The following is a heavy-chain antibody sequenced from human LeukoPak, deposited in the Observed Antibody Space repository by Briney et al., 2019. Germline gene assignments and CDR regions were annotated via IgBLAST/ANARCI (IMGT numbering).Heavy chain of an antibody. D-gene: IGHD6-13*01. CDR1: GNYW. CDR3: AKELGMAAAGKTFFDN. Sequence: PGGSLRLSCAASGNYWMHWVRQAPGKGLVWVSHINSDGSWTSYADSVKGRFTISKDNAKNTVYLQMNSLRAEDTAVYYCAKELGMAAAGKTFFDNWGQGTLVTVSS. CDR2: INSDGSWT. J-gene: IGHJ4*02. V-gene: IGHV3-74*01.